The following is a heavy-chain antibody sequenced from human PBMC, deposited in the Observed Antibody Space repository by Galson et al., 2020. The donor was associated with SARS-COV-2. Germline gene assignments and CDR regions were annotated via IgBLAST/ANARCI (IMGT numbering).Heavy chain of an antibody. J-gene: IGHJ4*02. D-gene: IGHD3-10*01. Sequence: QLGESLKISCAASGFTFSSYGMHWVRQAPGKGLEWVAVIWYDGSNKYYADSVKGRFTISRDNSKNTLYLQMNSLRAEDTAVYYCARDVPIDGSGTYELGGYWGQGTLVTVSS. CDR1: GFTFSSYG. V-gene: IGHV3-33*01. CDR3: ARDVPIDGSGTYELGGY. CDR2: IWYDGSNK.